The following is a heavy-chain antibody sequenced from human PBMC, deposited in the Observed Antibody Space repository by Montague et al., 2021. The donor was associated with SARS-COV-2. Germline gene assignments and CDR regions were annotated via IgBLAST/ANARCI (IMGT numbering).Heavy chain of an antibody. CDR2: IYYSGST. V-gene: IGHV4-59*01. CDR1: GVSITTYY. D-gene: IGHD4-23*01. CDR3: ARGGGDYGGNPFDY. J-gene: IGHJ4*02. Sequence: SETLSLTCTVSGVSITTYYWSWIRQPPGKGLEWIGYIYYSGSTYYTPFLKSRVSFSVDASKNEFSLRLTSVSAADTAVYYCARGGGDYGGNPFDYWGQGTLVTVSS.